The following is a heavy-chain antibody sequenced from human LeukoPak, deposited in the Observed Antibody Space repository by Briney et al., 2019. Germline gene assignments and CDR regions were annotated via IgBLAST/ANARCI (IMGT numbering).Heavy chain of an antibody. D-gene: IGHD3-3*01. V-gene: IGHV3-48*04. CDR3: AKDLARFLEWLGLFDY. J-gene: IGHJ4*02. CDR1: GFTFSSYS. CDR2: ISSTATI. Sequence: PGGSLRLSCAASGFTFSSYSMNWVRQAPGKGLEWVSYISSTATIYYADFLKGRFTISRDNAKNSLYLQMNSLRAEDTAVYYCAKDLARFLEWLGLFDYWGQGTLVTVSS.